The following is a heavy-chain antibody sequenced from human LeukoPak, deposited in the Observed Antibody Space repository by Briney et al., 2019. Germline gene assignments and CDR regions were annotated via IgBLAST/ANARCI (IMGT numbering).Heavy chain of an antibody. CDR3: AKDLVGSYGYWPLRYYYYYMDV. J-gene: IGHJ6*03. CDR2: IRYDGSNK. Sequence: GGSLRLSCAASGFTFSSYGMHWVRQAPGKGLEWVAFIRYDGSNKYYADSVKGRFTISRDNSKNTLYLQMNSLRAEDTAVYYCAKDLVGSYGYWPLRYYYYYMDVWGKGTTVTVSS. CDR1: GFTFSSYG. D-gene: IGHD5-18*01. V-gene: IGHV3-30*02.